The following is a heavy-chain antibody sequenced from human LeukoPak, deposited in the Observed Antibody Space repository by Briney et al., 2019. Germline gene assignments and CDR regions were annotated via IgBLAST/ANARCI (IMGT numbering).Heavy chain of an antibody. CDR3: ARELSLGSGWPYYFDY. V-gene: IGHV1-69*04. J-gene: IGHJ4*02. Sequence: GTSVKVSCKASGYSFTGYYIYWVRQAPGQGLEWMGRIIPILGIANYAQKFQGRVTITADKSTSTAYMELSSLRSEDTAVYYCARELSLGSGWPYYFDYWGQGTLVTVSS. CDR1: GYSFTGYY. CDR2: IIPILGIA. D-gene: IGHD6-19*01.